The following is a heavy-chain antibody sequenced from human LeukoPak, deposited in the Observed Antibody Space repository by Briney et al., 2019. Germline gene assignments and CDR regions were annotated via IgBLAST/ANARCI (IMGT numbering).Heavy chain of an antibody. CDR1: GFTFSSYA. V-gene: IGHV3-21*01. CDR2: ISSSSSYI. J-gene: IGHJ4*02. CDR3: ASGMGQYQLLVEAPTGY. D-gene: IGHD2-2*01. Sequence: GGSLRLSRAGSGFTFSSYAMSWVRQAPGKGLEWVSSISSSSSYIYYADSVKGRFTISRDNAKNSLYLQMNSLRAEDTAVYYCASGMGQYQLLVEAPTGYWGQGTLVTVSS.